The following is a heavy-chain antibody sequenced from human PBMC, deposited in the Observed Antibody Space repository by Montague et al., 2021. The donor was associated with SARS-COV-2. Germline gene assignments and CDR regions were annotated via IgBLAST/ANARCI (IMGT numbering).Heavy chain of an antibody. CDR3: ARLKYGMDV. Sequence: YNDYAVSVKSRRSINPDTSKNQFSLQLNSVTPDDTAVYYCARLKYGMDVWGQGTTVTFSS. V-gene: IGHV6-1*01. J-gene: IGHJ6*02. CDR2: YN.